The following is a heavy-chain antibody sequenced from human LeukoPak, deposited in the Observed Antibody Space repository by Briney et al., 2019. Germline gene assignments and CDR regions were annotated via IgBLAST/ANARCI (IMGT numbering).Heavy chain of an antibody. D-gene: IGHD3-9*01. CDR1: GFTVSSNY. V-gene: IGHV3-66*04. Sequence: GGSLRLSCAASGFTVSSNYVSWVRQAPGKGLEWVSSIYRDGSTYYADSVKGRFTISRDNSKNTLNLQMNNLRVEDTAVYYCARHRPTPTITISLGFDYWGQGTLVTVSS. CDR3: ARHRPTPTITISLGFDY. J-gene: IGHJ4*02. CDR2: IYRDGST.